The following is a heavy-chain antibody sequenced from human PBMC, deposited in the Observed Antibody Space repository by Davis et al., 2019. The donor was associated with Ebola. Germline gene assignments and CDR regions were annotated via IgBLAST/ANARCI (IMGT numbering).Heavy chain of an antibody. CDR1: GYSFANYW. V-gene: IGHV5-10-1*01. Sequence: GESLKISCKGYGYSFANYWINWVRQMPGKGLEWMGRIDPSDSYSYYSPSFQGHVTISVDKSINTAYLQWSSLKASDTAMYYCARYSSNWYTVDYSFDIWGQGTMVIVSS. D-gene: IGHD6-13*01. CDR3: ARYSSNWYTVDYSFDI. CDR2: IDPSDSYS. J-gene: IGHJ3*02.